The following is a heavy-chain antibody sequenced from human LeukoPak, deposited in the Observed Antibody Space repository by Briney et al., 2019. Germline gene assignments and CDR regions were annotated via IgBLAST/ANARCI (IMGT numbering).Heavy chain of an antibody. V-gene: IGHV1-8*01. J-gene: IGHJ3*02. CDR3: ARDKSRGFAFDI. CDR1: GYTFTSYD. Sequence: ASVKVSCKASGYTFTSYDINWVRQATGQGLEWMGWMNPNSGNTGYAQKFQGRVTMTRNTSISTAYMELRSLRSDDTAVYYCARDKSRGFAFDIWGQGTMVTVSS. CDR2: MNPNSGNT. D-gene: IGHD5-12*01.